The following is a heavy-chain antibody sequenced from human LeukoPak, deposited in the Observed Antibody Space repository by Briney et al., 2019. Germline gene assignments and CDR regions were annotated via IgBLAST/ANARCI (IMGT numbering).Heavy chain of an antibody. D-gene: IGHD4-23*01. CDR1: GLTFTSHG. V-gene: IGHV3-33*01. CDR3: ARDRGKDYFDS. CDR2: VRNDGSDT. J-gene: IGHJ4*02. Sequence: GTSLRLSCTTSGLTFTSHGFHWLRQVVGKRLEWVAFVRNDGSDTYHANSVKGRFSVSRDDYKNTLYLQMNSLRPEDTAIYYCARDRGKDYFDSWGQGTQVTVSS.